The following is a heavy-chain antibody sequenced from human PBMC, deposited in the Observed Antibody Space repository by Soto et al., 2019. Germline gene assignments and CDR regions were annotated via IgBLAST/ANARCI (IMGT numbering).Heavy chain of an antibody. CDR3: ARVYSSSWYKFPYYYYGMDV. J-gene: IGHJ6*02. CDR2: IKQDGSEK. D-gene: IGHD6-13*01. V-gene: IGHV3-7*01. Sequence: GSLRLSCAASGFTFSSYWMSWVRQAPGKGLEWVANIKQDGSEKYYVDSVKGRFTISRDNAKNSLYLQMNSLRAEDTAVYYCARVYSSSWYKFPYYYYGMDVWGQGTTVTVSS. CDR1: GFTFSSYW.